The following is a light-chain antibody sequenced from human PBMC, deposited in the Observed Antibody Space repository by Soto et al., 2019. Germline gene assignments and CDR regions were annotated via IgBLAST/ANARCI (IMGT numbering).Light chain of an antibody. CDR2: RTN. V-gene: IGLV8-61*01. CDR3: VLYMGSGIWV. J-gene: IGLJ3*02. Sequence: QTVVTQEPSFSVSPGGSVTLTCGLSSGSVSTSSYPSWYQQTPGQAPRTLIYRTNTRSSGVPDRFSGSNLGNKAALTITGAQADDESDYYCVLYMGSGIWVFGGGTKLTVL. CDR1: SGSVSTSSY.